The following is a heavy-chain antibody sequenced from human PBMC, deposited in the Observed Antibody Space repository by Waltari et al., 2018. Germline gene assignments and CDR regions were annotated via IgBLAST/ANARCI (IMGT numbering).Heavy chain of an antibody. CDR3: ARNGYYDTSGSFDY. V-gene: IGHV3-48*01. Sequence: EVQLVQSGGGLVQPGGSLRLSCVASEVTFNTYSMSWFRQAPGKGLEWISYISSSTSNIKYADSVKGRFTISRDNGKNSLYLQMNSLRAEDTAIYYCARNGYYDTSGSFDYWGQGTLVTVSS. CDR2: ISSSTSNI. J-gene: IGHJ4*02. D-gene: IGHD3-22*01. CDR1: EVTFNTYS.